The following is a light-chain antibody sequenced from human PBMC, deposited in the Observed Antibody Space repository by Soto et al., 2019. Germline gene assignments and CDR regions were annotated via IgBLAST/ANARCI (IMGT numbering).Light chain of an antibody. CDR2: AAS. Sequence: EIVLTQSPGTLSLSPGDRATLSCRTSHSINTSFLAWFQQKPGQTPRLLIYAASTRATGIPDRFSGSASETDFTLTINRLEPEDSAVYYCQQHASAPFSLGPATKVDIK. CDR3: QQHASAPFS. CDR1: HSINTSF. V-gene: IGKV3-20*01. J-gene: IGKJ3*01.